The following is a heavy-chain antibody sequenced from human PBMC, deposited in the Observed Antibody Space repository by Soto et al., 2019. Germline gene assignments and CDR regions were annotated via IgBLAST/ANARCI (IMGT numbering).Heavy chain of an antibody. CDR3: ARSLEGTTVTNWFDP. Sequence: QVQLVQSGAEVKKPGSSVKVSCKASADTFNSYSLSWLRQAPGQRLEWMGGITPVFGTADYAQSFEASLTITADDSTSTVYMELSSLRSDDTAVYYCARSLEGTTVTNWFDPWGQGALVTVSS. J-gene: IGHJ5*02. D-gene: IGHD4-17*01. CDR2: ITPVFGTA. CDR1: ADTFNSYS. V-gene: IGHV1-69*01.